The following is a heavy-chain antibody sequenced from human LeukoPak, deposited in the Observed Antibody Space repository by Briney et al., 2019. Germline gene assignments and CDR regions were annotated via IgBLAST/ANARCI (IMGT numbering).Heavy chain of an antibody. D-gene: IGHD3-22*01. CDR2: ISAYNGNT. CDR1: GYTFTSYG. J-gene: IGHJ4*02. CDR3: ARGVDYYDSSGYYYDTRTLFDY. Sequence: ASVKVSCKASGYTFTSYGISWVRQAPGQGLEWMGWISAYNGNTNYAQKLQGRVTMTTDTSTSTAYMELRSLRSDDTAVYYCARGVDYYDSSGYYYDTRTLFDYWGQGTLVTVSS. V-gene: IGHV1-18*01.